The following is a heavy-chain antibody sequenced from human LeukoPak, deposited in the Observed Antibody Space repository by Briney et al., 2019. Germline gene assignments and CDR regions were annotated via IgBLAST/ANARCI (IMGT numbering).Heavy chain of an antibody. J-gene: IGHJ4*02. CDR3: ARGRAGIAAAGFDY. CDR1: GFTFSMSS. V-gene: IGHV3-30*04. D-gene: IGHD6-13*01. CDR2: ISFDGANK. Sequence: GGSLRLSCATSGFTFSMSSMHWVRLAPGKGLEWLAGISFDGANKFSGDSVKGRLSISRDNSKNTLYLQMNSLGLDDTAVYFCARGRAGIAAAGFDYWGQETLVTVSS.